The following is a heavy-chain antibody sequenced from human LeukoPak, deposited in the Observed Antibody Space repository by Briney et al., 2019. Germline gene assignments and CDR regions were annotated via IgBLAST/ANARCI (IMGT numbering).Heavy chain of an antibody. CDR2: IDYSGST. CDR3: AREDPAYYGSLVDY. CDR1: GGAISTYY. J-gene: IGHJ4*02. D-gene: IGHD3-10*01. V-gene: IGHV4-59*01. Sequence: SETLSLTCTVSGGAISTYYWNWIRQSPGKGLEWIGNIDYSGSTNSNSSLETRVTMSIDRSKNQISLNLSSVTAADTAVYYCAREDPAYYGSLVDYWGQGTLVTVSS.